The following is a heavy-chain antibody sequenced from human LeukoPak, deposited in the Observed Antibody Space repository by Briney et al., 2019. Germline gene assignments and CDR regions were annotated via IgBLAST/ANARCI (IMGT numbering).Heavy chain of an antibody. D-gene: IGHD3-22*01. V-gene: IGHV1-8*01. J-gene: IGHJ5*02. Sequence: ASVNVSCKASGYTFTRYDINWVRQATGQGLEWMGGMNPNSGNTGYAQKFQGRVTMTRNTSISTAYMELSSLRSEDTAVYYCARAVYYYDSSGYYSNTFDPWGQGTLVTVSS. CDR3: ARAVYYYDSSGYYSNTFDP. CDR1: GYTFTRYD. CDR2: MNPNSGNT.